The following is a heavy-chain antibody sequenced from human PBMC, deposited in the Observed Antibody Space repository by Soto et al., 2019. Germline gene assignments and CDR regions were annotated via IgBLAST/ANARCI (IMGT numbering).Heavy chain of an antibody. J-gene: IGHJ4*02. CDR2: IYYSGST. CDR3: ARANYFDSSGPFDY. Sequence: SETLSLTCAVSGGSISSGGYSWSWIPQPPGKGLEWIGYIYYSGSTYYNPSLESRVTLSVDTSRKQFSLKVSSVTAADTAVYYCARANYFDSSGPFDYWGPGTLVTVSS. D-gene: IGHD3-22*01. CDR1: GGSISSGGYS. V-gene: IGHV4-31*11.